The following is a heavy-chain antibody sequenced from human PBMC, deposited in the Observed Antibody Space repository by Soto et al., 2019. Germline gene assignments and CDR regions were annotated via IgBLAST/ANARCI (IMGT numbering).Heavy chain of an antibody. Sequence: PGGSLRLSCAVSGFTFSSHSMNWVRQAPGKGLEWVSSITTSSESKYYTDSVKGRFTLSRDNAKNSLYLQMNSLRAEDTAVYYCARSTCRFSHGTIDYWRRGTLVSVSS. V-gene: IGHV3-21*01. CDR2: ITTSSESK. CDR3: ARSTCRFSHGTIDY. D-gene: IGHD2-15*01. CDR1: GFTFSSHS. J-gene: IGHJ4*02.